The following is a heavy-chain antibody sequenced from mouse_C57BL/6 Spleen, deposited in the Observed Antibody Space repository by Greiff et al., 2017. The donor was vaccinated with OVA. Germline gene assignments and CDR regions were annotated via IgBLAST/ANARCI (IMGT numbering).Heavy chain of an antibody. CDR2: INPSTGGT. CDR3: ARGTGYEGYFDY. V-gene: IGHV1-42*01. D-gene: IGHD2-2*01. Sequence: VQLQQSGPELVKPGASVKISCKASGYSFTGYYMNWVKQSPEKSLEWIGEINPSTGGTTYNQKFKAKATLTVDKSSSTAYMQLKSLTSEDSAVYYCARGTGYEGYFDYWGQGTTLTVSS. J-gene: IGHJ2*01. CDR1: GYSFTGYY.